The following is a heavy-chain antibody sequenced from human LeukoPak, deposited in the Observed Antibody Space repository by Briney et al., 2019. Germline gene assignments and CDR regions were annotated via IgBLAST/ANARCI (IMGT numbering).Heavy chain of an antibody. CDR2: ISYDGSNK. J-gene: IGHJ4*02. V-gene: IGHV3-30*18. D-gene: IGHD5-12*01. CDR3: AKDPNSGYVSTFDY. CDR1: GFTFSSYS. Sequence: GGSLRLSCAASGFTFSSYSMNWVRQAPGKGLEWVAVISYDGSNKYYADSVKGRFTISRDNSKNTLYLQMNSLRAEDTAVYYCAKDPNSGYVSTFDYWGQGTLVTVSS.